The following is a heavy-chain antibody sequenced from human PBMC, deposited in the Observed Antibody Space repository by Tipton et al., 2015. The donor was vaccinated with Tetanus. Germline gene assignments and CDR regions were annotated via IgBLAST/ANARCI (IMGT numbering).Heavy chain of an antibody. CDR1: GDSFKTYT. CDR3: ARGHSSSWFRVWFDP. D-gene: IGHD6-13*01. Sequence: QLVQSGPEVKKPGSSVRVSYKLSGDSFKTYTISWVRQAPGQGLEWMGGMIPKFGTTEYAQRFQGRLTITADDSASTLYMDLSSLTSEDTAIYYCARGHSSSWFRVWFDPWGQGTLVSVSS. V-gene: IGHV1-69*01. CDR2: MIPKFGTT. J-gene: IGHJ5*02.